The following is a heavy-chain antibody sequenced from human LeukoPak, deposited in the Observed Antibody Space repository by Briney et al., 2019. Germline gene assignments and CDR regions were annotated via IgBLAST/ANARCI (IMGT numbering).Heavy chain of an antibody. D-gene: IGHD5-18*01. V-gene: IGHV4-34*01. J-gene: IGHJ4*02. CDR2: INHSGST. CDR3: ARHHYSGYGYPFDY. CDR1: GGSFSGYY. Sequence: PSETLSLTCAVYGGSFSGYYWSWIRQPPGKGLEWIGEINHSGSTNYNPSLKSRVTISVDTSKNQFSLKLSSVTAADTAVYYCARHHYSGYGYPFDYWGQGTLVTVSS.